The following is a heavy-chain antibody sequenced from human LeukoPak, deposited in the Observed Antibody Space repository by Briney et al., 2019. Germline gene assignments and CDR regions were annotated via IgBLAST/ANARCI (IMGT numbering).Heavy chain of an antibody. V-gene: IGHV1-69*06. CDR3: ARDLMGDYGDWNFDY. CDR2: IIPIFGTA. J-gene: IGHJ4*02. D-gene: IGHD4-17*01. Sequence: SVEVSCKASGGTFSSYAISWVRQAPGQGLEWMGGIIPIFGTANYAQKFQGRVTITADKSTSTAYMELSSLRSEDTAVYYCARDLMGDYGDWNFDYWGQGTLVTVSS. CDR1: GGTFSSYA.